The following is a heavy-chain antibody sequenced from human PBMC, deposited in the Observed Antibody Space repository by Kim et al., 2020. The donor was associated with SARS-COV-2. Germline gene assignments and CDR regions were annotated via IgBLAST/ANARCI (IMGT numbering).Heavy chain of an antibody. Sequence: SVKVSCTASGNTFTTYAISWVRQAPGQGLEWMGGIIPIFGTANYAQKFQGRVTITADKSTSTIYMEVSSLRSEDTAVYYCARDFAYDSGSYLDYWGQGTLVTVSS. D-gene: IGHD3-10*01. CDR1: GNTFTTYA. CDR2: IIPIFGTA. CDR3: ARDFAYDSGSYLDY. V-gene: IGHV1-69*06. J-gene: IGHJ4*02.